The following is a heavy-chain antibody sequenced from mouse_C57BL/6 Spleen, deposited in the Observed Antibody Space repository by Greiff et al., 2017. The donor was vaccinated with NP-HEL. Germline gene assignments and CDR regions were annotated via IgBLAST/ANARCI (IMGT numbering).Heavy chain of an antibody. J-gene: IGHJ4*01. V-gene: IGHV1-75*01. D-gene: IGHD1-1*01. Sequence: QVQLQQSGPELVKPGASVKISCKASGYTFTDYYINWVKQRPGQGLEWIGWVFPGSGSTYYNEKFKGKATLTVDKSSSTAYMLLSSLTSEDSAVYFCAVYYGSAGYYAMDYWGQGTSVTVSS. CDR3: AVYYGSAGYYAMDY. CDR2: VFPGSGST. CDR1: GYTFTDYY.